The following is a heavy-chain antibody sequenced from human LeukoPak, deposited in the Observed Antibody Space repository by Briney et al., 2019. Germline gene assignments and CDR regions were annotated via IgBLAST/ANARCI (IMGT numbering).Heavy chain of an antibody. CDR3: AKWIVVVPAGYGMDV. CDR2: ISSSSSYT. J-gene: IGHJ6*02. D-gene: IGHD2-2*01. CDR1: GFTFSSYS. Sequence: GGSLRLSCAASGFTFSSYSMNWVRQAPGKGLEWVSSISSSSSYTYYADSVKGRFTISRDNAKNTLYLQMNSLRAEDTAVYYCAKWIVVVPAGYGMDVWGQGTTVTVSS. V-gene: IGHV3-21*04.